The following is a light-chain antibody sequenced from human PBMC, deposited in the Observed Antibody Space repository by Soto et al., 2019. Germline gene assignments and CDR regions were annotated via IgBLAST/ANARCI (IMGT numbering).Light chain of an antibody. Sequence: QSALTQPASVSGSPGQSITISCTGTSSDVGGYNYVSWYQQHPGKAPKLMIYDVSNRPSGVSNRLSGSKSGNTASLTISGLQAEDEDYYYCRSYTXSSTLVFGTGTKVTVL. CDR2: DVS. J-gene: IGLJ1*01. CDR1: SSDVGGYNY. V-gene: IGLV2-14*01. CDR3: RSYTXSSTLV.